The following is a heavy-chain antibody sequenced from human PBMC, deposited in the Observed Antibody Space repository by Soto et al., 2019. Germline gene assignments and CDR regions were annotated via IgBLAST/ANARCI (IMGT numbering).Heavy chain of an antibody. CDR3: ASVYCSSTSCLDY. D-gene: IGHD2-2*01. V-gene: IGHV4-4*02. Sequence: QVQLQESGPGLVKPSGTLSLTCAVSSGSLSSSNWWSWVRQPPGKGLEWIGEIYHSVSTNYNPSLKSRVTISVDKSKNQFSLKLSSVTAADTAVYYCASVYCSSTSCLDYWGQGTLVTVSS. CDR2: IYHSVST. J-gene: IGHJ4*02. CDR1: SGSLSSSNW.